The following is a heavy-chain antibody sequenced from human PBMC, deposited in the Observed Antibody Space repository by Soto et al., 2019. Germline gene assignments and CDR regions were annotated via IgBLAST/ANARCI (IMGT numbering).Heavy chain of an antibody. V-gene: IGHV4-34*01. CDR3: ARGGRALMVRGVITH. CDR2: VNHSGST. D-gene: IGHD3-10*01. J-gene: IGHJ4*02. Sequence: SETLSLTCAVYGGSFSGDFWSWIRQPPGKGLEWIGEVNHSGSTNYNPSLKSRVTISVDTSKNQFSLKLSSVAAADTALYYCARGGRALMVRGVITHWGQGTLVTVSS. CDR1: GGSFSGDF.